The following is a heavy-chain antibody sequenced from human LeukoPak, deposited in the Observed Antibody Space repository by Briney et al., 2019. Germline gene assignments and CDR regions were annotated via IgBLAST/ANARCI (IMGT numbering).Heavy chain of an antibody. CDR2: ISSSSSFI. Sequence: GGSLRLSCEASEFSFSSYSLNWVRQAPGKGLEWVASISSSSSFIYYADSVKGRFTVSRDNAKNSLYLQMNSLRAEDTALYYCARSSVLYYYYYYMDVWGKGTTVTVSS. J-gene: IGHJ6*03. CDR1: EFSFSSYS. CDR3: ARSSVLYYYYYYMDV. V-gene: IGHV3-21*04.